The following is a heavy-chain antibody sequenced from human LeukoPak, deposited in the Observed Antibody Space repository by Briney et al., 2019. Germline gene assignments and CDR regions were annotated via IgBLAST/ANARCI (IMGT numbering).Heavy chain of an antibody. Sequence: GGSLRLPCAASGFTFSSYAMHWVRQAPGKGLEWVAVISYDASNRYYADSVKGRFTISRDNSKNTLYLQMNSLRAEDTAVYYCASDYSSSSKVSFDYWGQGTLVTVSS. CDR2: ISYDASNR. J-gene: IGHJ4*02. V-gene: IGHV3-30*04. CDR3: ASDYSSSSKVSFDY. D-gene: IGHD6-6*01. CDR1: GFTFSSYA.